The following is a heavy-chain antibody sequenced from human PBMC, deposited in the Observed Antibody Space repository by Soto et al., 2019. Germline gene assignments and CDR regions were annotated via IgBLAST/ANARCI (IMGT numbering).Heavy chain of an antibody. V-gene: IGHV1-69*05. CDR1: GGPFSSYA. Sequence: SVKVSFKASGGPFSSYAISLVRQAPGQGLEWMGGIIPIFGTANYAQKFHGRVTITRDTSASTAYMELSSLRSEDTAVYYCARVPGYCSSTSCRSYGMDVWGQGTTVTVSS. D-gene: IGHD2-2*03. CDR3: ARVPGYCSSTSCRSYGMDV. CDR2: IIPIFGTA. J-gene: IGHJ6*01.